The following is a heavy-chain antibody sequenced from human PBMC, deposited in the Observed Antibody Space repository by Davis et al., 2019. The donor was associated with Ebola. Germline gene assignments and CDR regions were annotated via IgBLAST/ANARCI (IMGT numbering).Heavy chain of an antibody. CDR3: AREGKYRDESRTFDY. CDR2: ISSSSSTI. CDR1: GFTFSSYW. Sequence: GGSLRLSCAASGFTFSSYWMHWVRQAPGKGLEWVSYISSSSSTIYYADSVKGRFTISRDNARNSLYLQMNSLRAEDTAVYYCAREGKYRDESRTFDYWGQGTLVTVSS. D-gene: IGHD2-2*01. V-gene: IGHV3-48*01. J-gene: IGHJ4*02.